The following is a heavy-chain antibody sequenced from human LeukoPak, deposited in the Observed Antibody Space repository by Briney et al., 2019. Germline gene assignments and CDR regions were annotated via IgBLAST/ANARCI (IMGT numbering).Heavy chain of an antibody. V-gene: IGHV1-2*02. CDR1: GYTFTDYY. CDR2: INPNRGVA. J-gene: IGHJ2*01. D-gene: IGHD3/OR15-3a*01. Sequence: EASVKASCKASGYTFTDYYIHWVRQAPGEGLEWMGWINPNRGVADYSQKFQDRVTMTRDTSISTAYMELSRLRRDDTAFYYCARVLSNVDPDWYFDLWGRGTLVTVSS. CDR3: ARVLSNVDPDWYFDL.